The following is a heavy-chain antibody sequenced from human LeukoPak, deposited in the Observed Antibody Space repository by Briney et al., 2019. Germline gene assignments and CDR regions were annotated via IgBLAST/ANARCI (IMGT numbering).Heavy chain of an antibody. CDR2: IDFSGSTI. CDR3: ARGFGVAYYYYSMDV. CDR1: GFTFSNYN. D-gene: IGHD3-3*01. V-gene: IGHV3-48*04. Sequence: PGGSLRLSCAASGFTFSNYNMNWVRQAPGKGLEWVSYIDFSGSTIYYADSVKGRFTISRDNARNSLSLQMISLRAEDTAVYYCARGFGVAYYYYSMDVWGKGTTVTISS. J-gene: IGHJ6*03.